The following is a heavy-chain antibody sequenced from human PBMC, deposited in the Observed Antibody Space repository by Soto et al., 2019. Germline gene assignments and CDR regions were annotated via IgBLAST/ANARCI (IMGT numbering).Heavy chain of an antibody. CDR2: IGFDGTTI. V-gene: IGHV3-33*01. D-gene: IGHD1-20*01. CDR3: VRTACVINNCSYRGVR. Sequence: QGQLVESGGGVVQPGRSLRLSCVASGFDFKTYGMHWVRQAPGKGLEWVAVIGFDGTTIHYSDSVRGRFSISRDNSENTVSLQMSSLRVEETALFYCVRTACVINNCSYRGVRWGQGTLFT. CDR1: GFDFKTYG. J-gene: IGHJ4*02.